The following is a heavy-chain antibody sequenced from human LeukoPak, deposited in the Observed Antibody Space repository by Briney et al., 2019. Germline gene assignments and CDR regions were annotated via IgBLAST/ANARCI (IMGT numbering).Heavy chain of an antibody. J-gene: IGHJ4*02. Sequence: ASVTVSCTASVYTFTSYGISWVRQAPGQGLEWMGWTSAYNGNTNYAQKLQGRVTMTTDTSTSTAYMELRSLRSDDAAVYYCALDDRGSYSFDYWGQGTLVTVSS. CDR1: VYTFTSYG. D-gene: IGHD1-26*01. V-gene: IGHV1-18*01. CDR2: TSAYNGNT. CDR3: ALDDRGSYSFDY.